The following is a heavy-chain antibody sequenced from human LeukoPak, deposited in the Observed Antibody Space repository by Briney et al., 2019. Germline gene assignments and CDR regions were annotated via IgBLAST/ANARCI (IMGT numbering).Heavy chain of an antibody. CDR3: ARAQGGVGATPYYFDY. J-gene: IGHJ4*02. V-gene: IGHV4-59*01. Sequence: PSETLSLTCTVSGGSISRYYWSWIRQPPGKGLEWIGYIFYSGSINYNPSLKSRVTMSVDTSKNQFSLNLSSVTAADTAVYCCARAQGGVGATPYYFDYWGQGTLVTVSS. CDR2: IFYSGSI. D-gene: IGHD1-26*01. CDR1: GGSISRYY.